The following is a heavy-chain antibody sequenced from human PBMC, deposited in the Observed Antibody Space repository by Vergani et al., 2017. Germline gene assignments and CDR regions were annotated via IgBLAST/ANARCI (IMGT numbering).Heavy chain of an antibody. CDR2: ISGNNDDV. Sequence: EVDLVESGGGLAQPGGSLRLSCVASGFTFSHYSMNWVRQAPGKGLEWVSSISGNNDDVYYADSVKGRFTISRDNAKNSLFLEMNSLRFEDTAVYFCTKGSVYYHDSAGHGYDPYTGFDLWGQGTLVTVSS. J-gene: IGHJ3*01. CDR1: GFTFSHYS. V-gene: IGHV3-21*04. D-gene: IGHD5-12*01. CDR3: TKGSVYYHDSAGHGYDPYTGFDL.